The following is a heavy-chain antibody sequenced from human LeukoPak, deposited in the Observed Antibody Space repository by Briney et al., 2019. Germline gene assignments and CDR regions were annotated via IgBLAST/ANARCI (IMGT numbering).Heavy chain of an antibody. CDR1: GYTFTDYY. J-gene: IGHJ5*02. CDR3: AGVPSTLTTSWITWFDP. D-gene: IGHD4-17*01. V-gene: IGHV1-2*02. Sequence: ASVKVSCKASGYTFTDYYMHWVRQAPGQGLEWMGWINPNSGGSNYAQKFQGRVTMTRDTSISTAYMELSRLTSDDTAVYYCAGVPSTLTTSWITWFDPWGQGTLVTVSS. CDR2: INPNSGGS.